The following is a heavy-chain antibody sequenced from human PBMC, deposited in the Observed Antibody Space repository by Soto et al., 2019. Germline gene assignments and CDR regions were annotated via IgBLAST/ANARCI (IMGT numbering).Heavy chain of an antibody. D-gene: IGHD2-21*02. CDR2: ISSSGST. CDR1: GDSISRSSYY. CDR3: ARHRIGGHCGGDCAPPDY. J-gene: IGHJ4*02. Sequence: SETLSLTCTVSGDSISRSSYYWGWIRQPPGKGLEWIGSISSSGSTYYNPSLKSRVSFSVHTSKNQFSLKLSSVTAADTAVYYCARHRIGGHCGGDCAPPDYWGQGTLVTVSS. V-gene: IGHV4-39*01.